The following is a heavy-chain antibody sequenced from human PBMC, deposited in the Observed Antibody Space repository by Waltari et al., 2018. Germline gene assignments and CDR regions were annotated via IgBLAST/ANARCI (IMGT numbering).Heavy chain of an antibody. Sequence: QVQLLQSGDEVKKPGASVKVSCQASGYTFTGYYMHWVRQAPGQGLEWIGRINPNSGGTDYAQKCLGRVTMTRDTSTSTAYMELSSLTSDDTAVYYCARIPAWYGEILNYWGQGTLVTVSS. CDR3: ARIPAWYGEILNY. D-gene: IGHD3-10*01. J-gene: IGHJ4*02. CDR2: INPNSGGT. CDR1: GYTFTGYY. V-gene: IGHV1-2*06.